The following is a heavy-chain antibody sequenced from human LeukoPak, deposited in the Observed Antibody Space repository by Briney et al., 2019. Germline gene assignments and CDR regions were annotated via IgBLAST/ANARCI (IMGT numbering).Heavy chain of an antibody. D-gene: IGHD6-19*01. Sequence: GGSLRLSCAASGFTFSSYAMSWVRQAPGKGLEWVSAISGSGGSTYYADSVKGRFTISRDNAKNSLYLQMNSLRAEDTAVYYCARDVGSIQYSSGWGSWFDPWGQGTLVTVSS. CDR2: ISGSGGST. J-gene: IGHJ5*02. CDR1: GFTFSSYA. V-gene: IGHV3-23*01. CDR3: ARDVGSIQYSSGWGSWFDP.